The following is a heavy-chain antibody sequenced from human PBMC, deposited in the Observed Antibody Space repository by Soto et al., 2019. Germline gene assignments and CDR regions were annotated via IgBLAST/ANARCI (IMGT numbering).Heavy chain of an antibody. J-gene: IGHJ4*02. CDR1: GYSMSSSNW. V-gene: IGHV4-28*01. CDR3: ARREIQGPIDY. D-gene: IGHD1-26*01. Sequence: SETLSLTCAVSGYSMSSSNWWGWIRQPPGKGLEWIGYIYYSGTTYYNPSLKSRVTMSVDTSKNQFSLKLTSVTAVDTAVYYCARREIQGPIDYWGQGTQVTVSS. CDR2: IYYSGTT.